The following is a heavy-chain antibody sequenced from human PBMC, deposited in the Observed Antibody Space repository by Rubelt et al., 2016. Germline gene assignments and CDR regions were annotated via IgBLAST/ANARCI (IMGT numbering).Heavy chain of an antibody. Sequence: QVQLQQWGAGLLKPSETLSLTCAVYGGSFSGYYWSWIRQPPGKGLEWIGEINHSGSTNYNPSLKSRVTISVDTSKNQFSLKLSSLAAPGAVVYYWVRKIASHKGIDPWGQGTLVTVSS. CDR2: INHSGST. J-gene: IGHJ5*02. V-gene: IGHV4-34*01. CDR1: GGSFSGYY. CDR3: VRKIASHKGIDP.